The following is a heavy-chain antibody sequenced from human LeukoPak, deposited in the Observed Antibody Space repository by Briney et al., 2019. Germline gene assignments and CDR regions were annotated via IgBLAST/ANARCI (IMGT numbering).Heavy chain of an antibody. CDR2: ISWNSGSI. CDR1: GFTFDDYA. V-gene: IGHV3-9*01. J-gene: IGHJ4*02. Sequence: PGGSLRLSCAASGFTFDDYAMHWVRQAPGKGMEWVSGISWNSGSIGYADSVKGRFTISRDNAKNSLYLQMNSLRAEDTAVYYCARRSGIAVAGAFDYWGQGTLVTVSP. CDR3: ARRSGIAVAGAFDY. D-gene: IGHD6-19*01.